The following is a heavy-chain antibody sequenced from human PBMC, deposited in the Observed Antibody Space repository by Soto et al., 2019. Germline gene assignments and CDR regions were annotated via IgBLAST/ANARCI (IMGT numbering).Heavy chain of an antibody. J-gene: IGHJ3*01. D-gene: IGHD2-2*01. V-gene: IGHV4-61*01. CDR1: GGSVSSGTYY. CDR2: IYYSGST. CDR3: ASLRYCSSISCYGAFDF. Sequence: SETLSLTCTVSGGSVSSGTYYCVWIRQPPGNGLEWIGYIYYSGSTNYNPSLKSRVAILVDTSKNQFFLKLSSVTAADTAVYFCASLRYCSSISCYGAFDFWGQGTMVTV.